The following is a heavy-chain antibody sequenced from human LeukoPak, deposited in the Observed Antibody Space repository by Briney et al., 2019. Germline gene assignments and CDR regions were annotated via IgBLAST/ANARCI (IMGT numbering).Heavy chain of an antibody. V-gene: IGHV4-39*01. CDR1: GGSISSSSYY. CDR3: ARPRYGGSRAYYFDY. Sequence: SETLSLTCTVSGGSISSSSYYWGWIRQPPGKGLEWIGSIYYSGSTYYNPSLKSRVTISVDTSKNQFSLKLSSVTAADTAVYYCARPRYGGSRAYYFDYWGQGTLVTVSS. J-gene: IGHJ4*02. D-gene: IGHD3-16*01. CDR2: IYYSGST.